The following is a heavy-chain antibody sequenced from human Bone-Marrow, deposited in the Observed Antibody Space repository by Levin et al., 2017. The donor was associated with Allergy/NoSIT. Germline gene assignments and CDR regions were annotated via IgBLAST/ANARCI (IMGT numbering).Heavy chain of an antibody. CDR1: GFTFSRYA. V-gene: IGHV3-64*02. J-gene: IGHJ4*02. CDR2: ISSNGGST. CDR3: ARKTDTNLYPGDF. D-gene: IGHD5-18*01. Sequence: GGSLRLSCEGSGFTFSRYAIYWFRQAPGKGLEYLSGISSNGGSTNYADSVKGRFTISRDNFKNTVYLQMGSLRAEDTAVYYCARKTDTNLYPGDFWGQGTLVTVSS.